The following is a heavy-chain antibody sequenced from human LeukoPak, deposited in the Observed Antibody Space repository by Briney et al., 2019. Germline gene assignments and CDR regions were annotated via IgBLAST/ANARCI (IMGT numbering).Heavy chain of an antibody. J-gene: IGHJ5*02. CDR1: GGTFSSYA. Sequence: ASVKVSCKASGGTFSSYAISWVRQAPGQGLEWMGGIIPIFGTANYAQKFQGRVTITADKSTRTAYMELSSLRSEDTAVYYCARRPWFGERNWFDPWGQGTLVTVSS. CDR2: IIPIFGTA. V-gene: IGHV1-69*06. D-gene: IGHD3-10*01. CDR3: ARRPWFGERNWFDP.